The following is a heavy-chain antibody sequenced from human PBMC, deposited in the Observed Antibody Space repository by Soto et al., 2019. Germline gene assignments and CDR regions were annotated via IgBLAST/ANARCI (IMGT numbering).Heavy chain of an antibody. V-gene: IGHV3-7*03. J-gene: IGHJ4*02. CDR3: ARLSIAVANADY. D-gene: IGHD2-21*01. CDR1: GFRLLNDW. Sequence: EVQLLQSGRRLVQPGGSLIVSCAAYGFRLLNDWMSWVRQAPVKALEWVANINQDGVETHYVDSVKGRFTISRDNTNNALFLQMDSLNADDTAVYYCARLSIAVANADYWGEGSMDMVSS. CDR2: INQDGVET.